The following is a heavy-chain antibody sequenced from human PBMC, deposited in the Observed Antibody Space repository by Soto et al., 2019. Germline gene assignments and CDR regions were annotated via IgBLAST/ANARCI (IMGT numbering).Heavy chain of an antibody. D-gene: IGHD3-10*01. V-gene: IGHV3-48*01. Sequence: GGSLRLSCAASGFTFSTYIMNWVRQAPGKGLEWVSYINSGSTTIYYADSVRGRFTISRDNAKNSLYLQMNSLRAEDTALYYCARYYAAFDIWGQGTMVTVSS. CDR1: GFTFSTYI. CDR2: INSGSTTI. J-gene: IGHJ3*02. CDR3: ARYYAAFDI.